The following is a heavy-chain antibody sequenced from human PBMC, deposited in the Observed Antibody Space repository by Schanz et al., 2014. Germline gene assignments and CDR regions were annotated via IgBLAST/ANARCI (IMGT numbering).Heavy chain of an antibody. CDR3: ATMWGYCTATACQILEVLDV. D-gene: IGHD2-8*02. J-gene: IGHJ3*01. Sequence: QVQLVQSGAEVKKPGSPVKVSCKSSGGTFSSYLIAWVHQPLGQGFRWMGRIIPILGIATYAQKFQGRLTITADKSTSTAYMELSSLRSEDTAMYYCATMWGYCTATACQILEVLDVWGQGTMVTVSS. V-gene: IGHV1-69*02. CDR2: IIPILGIA. CDR1: GGTFSSYL.